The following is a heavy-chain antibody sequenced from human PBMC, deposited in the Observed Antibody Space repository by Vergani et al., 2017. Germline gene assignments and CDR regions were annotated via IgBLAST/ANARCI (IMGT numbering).Heavy chain of an antibody. D-gene: IGHD3-10*02. CDR2: ISYDGSNQ. CDR1: GFTFSSYG. CDR3: AKGHYYVAGGMDV. J-gene: IGHJ6*02. V-gene: IGHV3-30*18. Sequence: QVQLVESGGGVVQPGRSLRLSCAASGFTFSSYGMHWVRQAPGKGLEWVAVISYDGSNQYYADSVKGRFTISRDNSKNTLYLQLNSLRAEDTAVYYCAKGHYYVAGGMDVWGQGTTVTVSS.